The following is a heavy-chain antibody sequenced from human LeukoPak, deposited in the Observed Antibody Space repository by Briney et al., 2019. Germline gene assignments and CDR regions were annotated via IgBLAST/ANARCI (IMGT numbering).Heavy chain of an antibody. CDR1: GYSFTSYW. Sequence: GESLKISCKGSGYSFTSYWIAWVRQMPGRGLEWMGIIYPGDSDTRNSPSFQGQVTISADKSITTAYLQWSSLKASDTAMYYCARVAYSSSWMDAFDIWGQGTMVTVSS. V-gene: IGHV5-51*01. J-gene: IGHJ3*02. D-gene: IGHD6-13*01. CDR3: ARVAYSSSWMDAFDI. CDR2: IYPGDSDT.